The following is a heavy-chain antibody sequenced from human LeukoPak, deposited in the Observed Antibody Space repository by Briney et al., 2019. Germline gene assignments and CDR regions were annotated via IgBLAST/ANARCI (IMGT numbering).Heavy chain of an antibody. D-gene: IGHD1-26*01. Sequence: SETLSLTCTVSGGSISSSSYYWGWIRQPPGKGLEWIGSIYYSGSTYYNPSLKSRVTISVDTSKNQFSLRLSSVTAADTAVYYCAKGGTYGGGADYWGQGTLVTVSS. CDR1: GGSISSSSYY. J-gene: IGHJ4*02. CDR3: AKGGTYGGGADY. V-gene: IGHV4-39*07. CDR2: IYYSGST.